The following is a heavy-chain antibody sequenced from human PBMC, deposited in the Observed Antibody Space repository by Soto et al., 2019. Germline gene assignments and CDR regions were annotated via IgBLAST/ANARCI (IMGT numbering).Heavy chain of an antibody. CDR2: IDPSDSYT. CDR3: ARLQAGAGDNDLTIDY. V-gene: IGHV5-10-1*01. CDR1: GYSFTSYW. Sequence: RGASLKISCKGSGYSFTSYWISWVRQMPGKGLEWMGRIDPSDSYTNYSPSFQGHVTISADKSISTAYLQWSSLKASDTAMYYCARLQAGAGDNDLTIDYWGQGTLVTVSS. J-gene: IGHJ4*02. D-gene: IGHD6-13*01.